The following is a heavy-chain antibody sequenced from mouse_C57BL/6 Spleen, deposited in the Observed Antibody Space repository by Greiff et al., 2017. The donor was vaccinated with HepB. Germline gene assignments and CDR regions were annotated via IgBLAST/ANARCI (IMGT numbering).Heavy chain of an antibody. Sequence: QFQLQQPGTELVKPGASVKLSCKASGYTFTSYWMHWVKQRPGQGLEWIGTINPSNGGTNYNEKFKSKATRTVDKSSSTPYMQLSSLTSEDSAVYYCARSESKGYFDVGGTGTTVTVSS. CDR2: INPSNGGT. D-gene: IGHD1-3*01. CDR3: ARSESKGYFDV. CDR1: GYTFTSYW. V-gene: IGHV1-53*01. J-gene: IGHJ1*03.